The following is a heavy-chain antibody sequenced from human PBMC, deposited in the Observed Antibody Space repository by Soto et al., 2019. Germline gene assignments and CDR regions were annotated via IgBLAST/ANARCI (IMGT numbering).Heavy chain of an antibody. J-gene: IGHJ5*02. CDR3: AIVFHSWSVNWXDP. CDR1: GFSFSSYG. Sequence: PGGSLRLSCAASGFSFSSYGMHWVRQAPGKGLEWVAVISYDGSNKYYADSVKGRCTISRDNSKKTLYLQMHSLRAEFTAVYYSAIVFHSWSVNWXDPLGQGTLVTVSS. CDR2: ISYDGSNK. V-gene: IGHV3-30*03. D-gene: IGHD6-13*01.